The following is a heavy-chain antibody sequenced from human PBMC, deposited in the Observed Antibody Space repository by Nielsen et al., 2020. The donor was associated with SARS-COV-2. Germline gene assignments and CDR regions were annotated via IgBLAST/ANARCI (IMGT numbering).Heavy chain of an antibody. CDR3: AKDLDADYLSNWFDS. CDR1: GFTFRNYG. CDR2: ITYDGLNE. D-gene: IGHD4-17*01. V-gene: IGHV3-30*18. Sequence: GGSLRLSCLASGFTFRNYGMHWVRQAPGKGLEWLAVITYDGLNEFYVKSVEGRFTISRDNSKNTLYLQMNSLRAEDTAVYYCAKDLDADYLSNWFDSWGQGTLVTVSS. J-gene: IGHJ5*01.